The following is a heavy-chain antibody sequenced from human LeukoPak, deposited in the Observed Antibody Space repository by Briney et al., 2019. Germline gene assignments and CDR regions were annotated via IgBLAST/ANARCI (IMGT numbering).Heavy chain of an antibody. CDR2: IYTSGRT. CDR1: GGSISSYY. Sequence: PSETLSLTRTVSGGSISSYYWSWIRQPAGKGLEWIGRIYTSGRTNYNPSLKSRVTMSIDTSKNQFSLKLSSVTAADTAVYYCARDLDSYSSTWYPYSTGWYLDYWGQGTLVSVSS. CDR3: ARDLDSYSSTWYPYSTGWYLDY. D-gene: IGHD6-13*01. V-gene: IGHV4-4*07. J-gene: IGHJ4*02.